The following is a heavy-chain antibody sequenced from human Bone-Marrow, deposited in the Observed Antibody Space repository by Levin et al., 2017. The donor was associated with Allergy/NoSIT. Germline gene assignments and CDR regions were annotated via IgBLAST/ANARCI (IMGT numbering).Heavy chain of an antibody. CDR3: TTEYYYAYDN. J-gene: IGHJ4*02. V-gene: IGHV3-11*01. D-gene: IGHD3-16*01. CDR1: GFTFKDYY. Sequence: GESLKISCAASGFTFKDYYMSWIRQAPGKGLEWVSSISSSGTTTGYADSVKGRFTISRDNRENSLFLQLNSLRAEDTAVYYCTTEYYYAYDNWGQGALVTVSS. CDR2: ISSSGTTT.